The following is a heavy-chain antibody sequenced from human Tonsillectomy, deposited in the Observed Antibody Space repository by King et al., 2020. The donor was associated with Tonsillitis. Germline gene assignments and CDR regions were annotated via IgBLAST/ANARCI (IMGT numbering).Heavy chain of an antibody. D-gene: IGHD5-12*01. Sequence: VQLVESGGGLVQPGGSLRLSCAASGFTFNNFAMNWIRQAPGKGLEWVSVISNNGATTHYADSVKGRFTISRDNSRNSLYLQMDSLRAEDTAIYYCAKYKGDDYFDALDFWGQGTMVSVYS. V-gene: IGHV3-23*04. CDR3: AKYKGDDYFDALDF. J-gene: IGHJ3*01. CDR1: GFTFNNFA. CDR2: ISNNGATT.